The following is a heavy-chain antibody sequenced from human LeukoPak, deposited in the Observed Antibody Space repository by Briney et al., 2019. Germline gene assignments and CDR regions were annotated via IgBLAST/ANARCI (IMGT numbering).Heavy chain of an antibody. V-gene: IGHV4-34*01. D-gene: IGHD1-26*01. Sequence: SETLSLTCAVYGGSFSGYYWSWIRQPPGEGLEWIGEINHSGSTNYNPSLKSRVTISVDTSKNQFSLKLSSVTAADTAVYYCPRGRRIYLVGVGGFDYWGQGTLVTVSS. CDR1: GGSFSGYY. CDR2: INHSGST. CDR3: PRGRRIYLVGVGGFDY. J-gene: IGHJ4*02.